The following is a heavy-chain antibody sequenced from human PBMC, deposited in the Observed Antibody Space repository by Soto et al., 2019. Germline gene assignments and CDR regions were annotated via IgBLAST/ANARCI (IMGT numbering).Heavy chain of an antibody. CDR1: GYTLTSYD. D-gene: IGHD3-10*01. CDR3: ARGDYYGSGSYSYGMDV. CDR2: MNPNSGNT. V-gene: IGHV1-8*01. Sequence: ASVKVSCKASGYTLTSYDINWVRQATGQGLEWMGWMNPNSGNTGYAQKFQGRVTMTRNTSISTAYMELSSLRSEDTAVYYCARGDYYGSGSYSYGMDVWGQGTTVTVSS. J-gene: IGHJ6*02.